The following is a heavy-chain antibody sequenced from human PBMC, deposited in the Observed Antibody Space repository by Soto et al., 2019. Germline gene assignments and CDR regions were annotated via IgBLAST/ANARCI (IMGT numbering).Heavy chain of an antibody. CDR3: AKLSGSAWHHYYYGMDV. CDR2: ISSSSSTI. D-gene: IGHD6-19*01. V-gene: IGHV3-48*01. CDR1: GFTFSSYS. Sequence: HPGGSLRLSCAASGFTFSSYSMNWVRQAPGKGLEWVSYISSSSSTIYYADSVKGRFTISRDNAKNSLYLQMNSLRAEDTAVYYCAKLSGSAWHHYYYGMDVWGQGTTVTVSS. J-gene: IGHJ6*02.